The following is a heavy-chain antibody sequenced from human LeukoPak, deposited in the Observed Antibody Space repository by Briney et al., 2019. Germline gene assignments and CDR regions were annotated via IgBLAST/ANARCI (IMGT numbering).Heavy chain of an antibody. CDR1: GFTFSSYS. CDR3: ARDRAAAGRSDAFDI. Sequence: GGSLRLSCAASGFTFSSYSMNWVRQAPGKGLEWVSYISSSSSTIYCADSVKGRFTISRDNAKNSLYLQMNSLRAEDTAVYYRARDRAAAGRSDAFDIWGQGTMVTVSS. J-gene: IGHJ3*02. V-gene: IGHV3-48*01. CDR2: ISSSSSTI. D-gene: IGHD6-13*01.